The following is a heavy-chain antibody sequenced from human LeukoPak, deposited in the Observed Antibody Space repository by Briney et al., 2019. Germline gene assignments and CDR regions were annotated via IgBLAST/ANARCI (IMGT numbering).Heavy chain of an antibody. D-gene: IGHD5-18*01. CDR3: AREGDGPQLWQSYYYYYMDV. V-gene: IGHV7-4-1*02. Sequence: ASVKVSCKASGYTFTSYAMNWVRQAPGQGLEWMGWINTNTGNPTYAQGFTGRFVFSLDTSVSTAYLQISSLKAEDTAVYYCAREGDGPQLWQSYYYYYMDVWGKGTTVTVSS. CDR2: INTNTGNP. CDR1: GYTFTSYA. J-gene: IGHJ6*03.